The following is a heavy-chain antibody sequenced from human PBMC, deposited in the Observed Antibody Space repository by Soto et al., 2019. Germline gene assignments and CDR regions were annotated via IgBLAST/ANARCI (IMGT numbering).Heavy chain of an antibody. CDR3: ARVTYDYGDRHYYYGMDV. CDR2: IYSGGST. J-gene: IGHJ6*02. V-gene: IGHV3-53*01. CDR1: GFTVSSNY. Sequence: GGSLRLSCAASGFTVSSNYMSWVCQAPGKGLEWASVIYSGGSTYYADSVKGRFTISRDNSKNTLYLQMNSLRAEDTAVYYCARVTYDYGDRHYYYGMDVWGQGTTVTVSS. D-gene: IGHD4-17*01.